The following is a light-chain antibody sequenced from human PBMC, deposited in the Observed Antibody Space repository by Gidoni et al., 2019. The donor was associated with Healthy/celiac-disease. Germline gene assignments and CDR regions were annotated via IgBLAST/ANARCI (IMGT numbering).Light chain of an antibody. J-gene: IGKJ4*01. CDR3: QQSYSTLLT. V-gene: IGKV1-39*01. Sequence: IQVAPSPSSLSASVGDRVTITCRASQSISSYLNWYQQKPGKAPKLLIYAASSLQSGVPSRFSGSGSGTDFTLTISSLQPEDFATYYCQQSYSTLLTFGGGTKVEIK. CDR2: AAS. CDR1: QSISSY.